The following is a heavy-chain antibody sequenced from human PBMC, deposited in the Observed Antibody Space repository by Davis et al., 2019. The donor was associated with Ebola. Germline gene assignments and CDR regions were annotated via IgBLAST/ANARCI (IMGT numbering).Heavy chain of an antibody. Sequence: PSETLSLTCTVSGYSISSGYYRGWIRQPPGKGLEWIGSIYHSGSTYYNPSLKSRVTISVDRSKNQFSLKLSSVTAADTAVYYCARASQRSDWFDPWGQGTLVTVSS. J-gene: IGHJ5*02. CDR1: GYSISSGYY. CDR3: ARASQRSDWFDP. CDR2: IYHSGST. V-gene: IGHV4-38-2*02. D-gene: IGHD5-24*01.